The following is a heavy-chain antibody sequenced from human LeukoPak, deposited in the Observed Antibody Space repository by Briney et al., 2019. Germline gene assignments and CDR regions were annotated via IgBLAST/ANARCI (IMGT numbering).Heavy chain of an antibody. CDR1: GFTFSSYG. Sequence: GRSLRLSCAASGFTFSSYGMHWVRQAPGKGLEWVAVICYDGSNKYYADSVKGRFTISRDNSKNTLYLQMNSLRAEDTAVYYCAKDRPHPSVEPTNFDYWGQGTLVTVSS. J-gene: IGHJ4*02. CDR3: AKDRPHPSVEPTNFDY. D-gene: IGHD2-8*01. V-gene: IGHV3-33*06. CDR2: ICYDGSNK.